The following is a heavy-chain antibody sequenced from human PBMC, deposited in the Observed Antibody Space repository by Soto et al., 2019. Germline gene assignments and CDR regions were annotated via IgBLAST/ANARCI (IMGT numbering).Heavy chain of an antibody. CDR3: ARETFFPTEGGWFDP. J-gene: IGHJ5*02. CDR1: GGSISSGGYY. V-gene: IGHV4-31*03. D-gene: IGHD2-21*02. Sequence: QVQLQESGPGLVKPSQTLSLTCTVSGGSISSGGYYWSWIRQHPGKGLEWIGYIYYSGSTYYNPSLKSRVTIAGDTSKNQFSLKLSSVTAADTAVYYCARETFFPTEGGWFDPWGQGTLVTVSS. CDR2: IYYSGST.